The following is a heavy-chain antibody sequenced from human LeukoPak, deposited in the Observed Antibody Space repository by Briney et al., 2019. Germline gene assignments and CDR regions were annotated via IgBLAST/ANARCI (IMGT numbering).Heavy chain of an antibody. J-gene: IGHJ4*02. V-gene: IGHV3-23*01. Sequence: GGSLRLSCAASGFTFSSYAMTWVRQAPGKGLEWLSSITGSGASAYYADSVKGRFTVSRDNSKNSVYLQMNSLRVEDTAEYYCAKDGQSWSQEYYYDYWGQGTLVTVSS. CDR1: GFTFSSYA. CDR3: AKDGQSWSQEYYYDY. CDR2: ITGSGASA. D-gene: IGHD2-8*01.